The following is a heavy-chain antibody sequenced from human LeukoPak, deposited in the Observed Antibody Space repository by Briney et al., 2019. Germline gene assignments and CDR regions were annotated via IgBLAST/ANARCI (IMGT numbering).Heavy chain of an antibody. CDR1: GFTFSTYG. J-gene: IGHJ1*01. V-gene: IGHV3-30*02. Sequence: GGTLRLSCAASGFTFSTYGMHWVRQAPGKGLEWLLFIRYDGNNKYYADSVKGRFTISRDNSKNTLYLQMSSLRAEDTAVYYCARGGKIALAGTRSPQYFQHWGQGTLVTVSS. CDR3: ARGGKIALAGTRSPQYFQH. D-gene: IGHD6-19*01. CDR2: IRYDGNNK.